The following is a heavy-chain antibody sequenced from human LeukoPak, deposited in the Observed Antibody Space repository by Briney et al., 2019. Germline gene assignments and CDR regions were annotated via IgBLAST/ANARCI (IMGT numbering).Heavy chain of an antibody. Sequence: SETLSLTCAVYGGSFSGYYWSWIRQPPGKGLEWIGEINHSGSTNYNPSLKSRVTISVDTSENQFSLKLSSVTAADTAVYYCARGPPLRFLDYWGQGTLVTVSS. CDR3: ARGPPLRFLDY. CDR2: INHSGST. J-gene: IGHJ4*02. CDR1: GGSFSGYY. D-gene: IGHD3-3*01. V-gene: IGHV4-34*01.